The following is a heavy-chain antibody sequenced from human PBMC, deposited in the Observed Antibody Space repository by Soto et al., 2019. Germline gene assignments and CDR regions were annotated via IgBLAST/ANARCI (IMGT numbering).Heavy chain of an antibody. J-gene: IGHJ4*02. CDR3: ARNTSTYFDS. Sequence: SETLSLTCAVSGGSFRGFYWTWIRQSPGKGLEWLGDINHVGSTHYEPSLRGRIAISVDTLKNQFSLRLPSVTAADTAMYFCARNTSTYFDSWGQGTPVTVSS. CDR1: GGSFRGFY. CDR2: INHVGST. V-gene: IGHV4-34*10.